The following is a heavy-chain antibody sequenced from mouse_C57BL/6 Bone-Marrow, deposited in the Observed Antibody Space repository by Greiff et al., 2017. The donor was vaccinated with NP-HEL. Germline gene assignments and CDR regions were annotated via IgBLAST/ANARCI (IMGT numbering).Heavy chain of an antibody. CDR2: IYPGGGYT. D-gene: IGHD2-5*01. Sequence: VKVVESGAELVRPGTSVKMSCKASGYTFTNYWIGWAKQRPGHGLEWIGDIYPGGGYTNYNEKFKGKATLTADKSSSTAYMQFSSLTSEDSAIYYCARWAYSNYFDYWGQGTTLTVSS. V-gene: IGHV1-63*01. CDR3: ARWAYSNYFDY. CDR1: GYTFTNYW. J-gene: IGHJ2*01.